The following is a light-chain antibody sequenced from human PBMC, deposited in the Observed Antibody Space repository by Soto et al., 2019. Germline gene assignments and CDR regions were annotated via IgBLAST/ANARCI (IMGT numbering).Light chain of an antibody. CDR3: CSYAGTYNLV. Sequence: QSVLTQPRSVSGSPGQSVTISCTGTSSDVGAYSYVSWYQQHPGKAPKLIIYDVSKRPSGVPDRFSGSKSGNTAYLTISGLQTEDEADYYCCSYAGTYNLVFGGGTKLTVL. J-gene: IGLJ2*01. V-gene: IGLV2-11*01. CDR1: SSDVGAYSY. CDR2: DVS.